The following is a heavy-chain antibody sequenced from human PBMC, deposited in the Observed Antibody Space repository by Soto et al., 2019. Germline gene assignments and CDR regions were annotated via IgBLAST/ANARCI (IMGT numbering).Heavy chain of an antibody. Sequence: GGSLRLSCAASGFTFDDYAMHWVRQAPGKGLEWVSGISWNSGSIGYADSVKGRFTISRDNAKNSLYLQMNSLRAEDTALYYCAKDTCLELRPGRSEGENYGMDVWGQGTTVTVSS. CDR2: ISWNSGSI. CDR1: GFTFDDYA. D-gene: IGHD1-7*01. CDR3: AKDTCLELRPGRSEGENYGMDV. J-gene: IGHJ6*02. V-gene: IGHV3-9*01.